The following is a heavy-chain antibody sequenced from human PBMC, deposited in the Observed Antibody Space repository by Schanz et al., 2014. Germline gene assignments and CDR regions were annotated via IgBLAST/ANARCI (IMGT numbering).Heavy chain of an antibody. D-gene: IGHD3-10*01. CDR1: GGSINNYY. Sequence: QVQLQESGPGLVKPSETLSLTCTVSGGSINNYYWNWIRQPAGKGLEWIGRIHGSGKTNYNPSLRSRVTMSVDTSKNQVSLTVGSLTAADTAVYYCARSRAPDPTWTFHLDSWGQGTLVTVSS. V-gene: IGHV4-4*07. CDR3: ARSRAPDPTWTFHLDS. CDR2: IHGSGKT. J-gene: IGHJ4*02.